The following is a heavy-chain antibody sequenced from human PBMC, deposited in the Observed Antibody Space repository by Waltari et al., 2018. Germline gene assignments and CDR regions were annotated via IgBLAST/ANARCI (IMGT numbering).Heavy chain of an antibody. V-gene: IGHV1-2*02. Sequence: QVQLVQSGAEVKKPGASVKVSCKASGYTFTDYCIHWVRQAPGHGREWMGKISPKSGGTNYAQKLQDSVTLTKETSISTAYMELSRLRSDDTAVYYCALTVVAGDHYYMDVWGKGTTVTISS. D-gene: IGHD2-2*01. J-gene: IGHJ6*03. CDR2: ISPKSGGT. CDR3: ALTVVAGDHYYMDV. CDR1: GYTFTDYC.